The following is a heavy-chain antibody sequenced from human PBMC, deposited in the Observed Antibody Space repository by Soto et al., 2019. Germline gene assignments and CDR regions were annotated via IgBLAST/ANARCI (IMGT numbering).Heavy chain of an antibody. CDR3: ARKDKSGYFNWFDP. Sequence: GESRKISCRTSGYRFTSYWIAWVRQMLGKGLEWMGIIFPSDSDTRYSPSFQGQVTISADRSTSTVFLQWASLKASDTAVYFCARKDKSGYFNWFDPWGQGTLVTVSS. CDR2: IFPSDSDT. D-gene: IGHD3-22*01. CDR1: GYRFTSYW. J-gene: IGHJ5*02. V-gene: IGHV5-51*01.